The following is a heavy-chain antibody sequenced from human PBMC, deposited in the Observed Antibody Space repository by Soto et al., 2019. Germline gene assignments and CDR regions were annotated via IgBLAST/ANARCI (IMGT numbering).Heavy chain of an antibody. Sequence: EVQLLESGGGLVQPGEFLRLSCAASGFTFSSYAVSWVRQAPGKGLEWVSGVNGKGGSTYYADSGKGRFTISRDNSKKTGHRQLSSMRADDTAVYDCAKDREDVRDFRGDIAYCGPGSLVTASS. CDR2: VNGKGGST. J-gene: IGHJ4*02. CDR3: AKDREDVRDFRGDIAY. V-gene: IGHV3-23*01. CDR1: GFTFSSYA. D-gene: IGHD3-9*01.